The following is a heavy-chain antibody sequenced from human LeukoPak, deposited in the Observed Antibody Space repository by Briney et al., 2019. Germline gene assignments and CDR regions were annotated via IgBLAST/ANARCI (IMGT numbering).Heavy chain of an antibody. Sequence: SVKVSCKASGGTFSSYAISWVRQAPGQGLEWMGRIIPIFGTANYAQKFQGRVTITADESTSTAYMELSSLRSEDTAVYYCARDGDWGCSSTSCYNWFDPWGQGTLVTVSS. CDR2: IIPIFGTA. V-gene: IGHV1-69*13. CDR3: ARDGDWGCSSTSCYNWFDP. CDR1: GGTFSSYA. J-gene: IGHJ5*02. D-gene: IGHD2-2*01.